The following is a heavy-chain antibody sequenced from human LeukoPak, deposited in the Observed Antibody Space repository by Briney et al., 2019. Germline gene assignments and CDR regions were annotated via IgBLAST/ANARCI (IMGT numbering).Heavy chain of an antibody. CDR1: GGSISSYY. D-gene: IGHD6-13*01. Sequence: PSETLSLTCTVSGGSISSYYWSWIRQPPGKGLEWIGYIYYSGSTNYNPSLKSRVTISVDTSKNQFSLKLSSVTAADTAVYYCARRKSSSWEFDYWGQGTLVTVSS. CDR2: IYYSGST. CDR3: ARRKSSSWEFDY. J-gene: IGHJ4*02. V-gene: IGHV4-59*01.